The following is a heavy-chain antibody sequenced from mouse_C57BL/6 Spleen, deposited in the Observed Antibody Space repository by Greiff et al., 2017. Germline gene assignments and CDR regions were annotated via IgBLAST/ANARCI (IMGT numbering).Heavy chain of an antibody. CDR2: INPYNGGT. J-gene: IGHJ2*01. CDR1: GYTFTDYY. V-gene: IGHV1-19*01. CDR3: ARYPYGSENY. D-gene: IGHD1-1*01. Sequence: EVQLQQSGPVLVKPGASVKMSCKASGYTFTDYYMNWVKQSHGKSLEWIGVINPYNGGTSYNQKFKGKATLTVDKSSSTAYMELNNLTSEDSAVYYCARYPYGSENYWGQGTTLTVSS.